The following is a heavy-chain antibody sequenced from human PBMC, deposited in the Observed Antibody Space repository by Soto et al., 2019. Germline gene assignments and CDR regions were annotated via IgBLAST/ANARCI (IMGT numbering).Heavy chain of an antibody. V-gene: IGHV1-69*01. CDR1: GFTFSSYG. J-gene: IGHJ4*02. CDR2: IIPIFGTA. D-gene: IGHD4-17*01. CDR3: ARCSTVPTYYFDY. Sequence: QVQLVESGGGVVQPGRSLRLSCAASGFTFSSYGMHWVRQAPGKGLEWVGGIIPIFGTANYAQKFQGRVTITADESTSTAYMELSSLRSEDTAVYYCARCSTVPTYYFDYWGQGTLVTVSS.